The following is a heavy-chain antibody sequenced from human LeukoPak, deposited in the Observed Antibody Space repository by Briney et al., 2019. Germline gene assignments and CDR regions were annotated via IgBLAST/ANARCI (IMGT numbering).Heavy chain of an antibody. Sequence: ASVKVSCKASGYTFTSYGISWVRQAPGQGLEWMGWISAYNGNTNYAQKLQGRVTMTTDTSTSTAYMELRSLRSDDTAVYYCARDDTYYDFWSGYYVNWFDPWGQGTLVTVSS. CDR2: ISAYNGNT. V-gene: IGHV1-18*01. CDR1: GYTFTSYG. J-gene: IGHJ5*02. D-gene: IGHD3-3*01. CDR3: ARDDTYYDFWSGYYVNWFDP.